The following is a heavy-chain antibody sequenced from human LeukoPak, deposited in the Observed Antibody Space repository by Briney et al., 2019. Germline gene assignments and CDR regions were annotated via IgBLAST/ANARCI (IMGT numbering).Heavy chain of an antibody. J-gene: IGHJ5*02. CDR1: GLIFSGSA. Sequence: GGPLRLSCAASGLIFSGSAMHWVRQASGKGLEWVGRIRSKANNYATAYAASVKGRFTISRDDSKNTAYLQMNSLKTEDTAVYYCTRRYGANSWWFDPWGQGTLVTVSS. CDR2: IRSKANNYAT. V-gene: IGHV3-73*01. CDR3: TRRYGANSWWFDP. D-gene: IGHD4-23*01.